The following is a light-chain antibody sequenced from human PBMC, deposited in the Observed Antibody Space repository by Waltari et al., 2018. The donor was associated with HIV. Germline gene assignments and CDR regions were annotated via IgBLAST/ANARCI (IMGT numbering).Light chain of an antibody. Sequence: QTVVTQEPSFSVSPGGTVTLTCGLSSGSISISYYPSWYQQTPGQAPRTLIDNTNTRSSGVPDRFSGSILGNKAALTITGAQADDESDYYCVLYMGSGIWVFGGGTKVTVL. CDR2: NTN. CDR3: VLYMGSGIWV. CDR1: SGSISISYY. J-gene: IGLJ3*02. V-gene: IGLV8-61*01.